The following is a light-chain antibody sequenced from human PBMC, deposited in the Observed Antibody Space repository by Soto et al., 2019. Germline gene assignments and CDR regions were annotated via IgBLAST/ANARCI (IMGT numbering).Light chain of an antibody. CDR3: QRYKSAST. V-gene: IGKV1-27*01. CDR1: QDITRY. Sequence: DIQMTQSPSSLSASVGDSVTITCRASQDITRYLAWYQQRPGEAPKLLIYGASTLQSGVPPRFSGSGSGTYFTLTISSLQVEDGAIYYCQRYKSASTFGQGTRLEIK. J-gene: IGKJ5*01. CDR2: GAS.